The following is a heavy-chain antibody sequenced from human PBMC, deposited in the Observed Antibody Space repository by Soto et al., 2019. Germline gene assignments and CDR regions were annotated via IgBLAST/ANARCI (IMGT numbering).Heavy chain of an antibody. D-gene: IGHD3-22*01. V-gene: IGHV1-69*13. CDR3: ARDLEVFGITMTPDAFDI. J-gene: IGHJ3*02. Sequence: SVKVSCKASGGTFSSYAISWVRQAPGQGLEWMGGIIPIFGTANYAQKFQGRVTITADESTSTAYMELSSLRSEDTAVYYCARDLEVFGITMTPDAFDIWGQGTMVTVSS. CDR2: IIPIFGTA. CDR1: GGTFSSYA.